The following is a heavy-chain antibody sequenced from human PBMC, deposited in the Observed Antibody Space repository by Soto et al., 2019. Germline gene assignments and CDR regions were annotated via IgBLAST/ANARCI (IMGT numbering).Heavy chain of an antibody. Sequence: ASVKVSCKASGYTFTSYDINWVRQATGQGLEWMGWMNPNSGNTGYAQKFQGRVTMTRNTSISTAYMELSSLRSEDTAVYYCAREYYDFWSGYCRYYYYMDVWGKGTTVTVSS. D-gene: IGHD3-3*01. CDR1: GYTFTSYD. CDR3: AREYYDFWSGYCRYYYYMDV. J-gene: IGHJ6*03. CDR2: MNPNSGNT. V-gene: IGHV1-8*01.